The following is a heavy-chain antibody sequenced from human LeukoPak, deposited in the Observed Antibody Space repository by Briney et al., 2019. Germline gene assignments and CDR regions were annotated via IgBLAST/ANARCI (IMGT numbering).Heavy chain of an antibody. CDR1: GFTFGSYA. J-gene: IGHJ4*02. CDR2: ITGRGDST. CDR3: AKTMKVKTYYYGSGTWAPGY. D-gene: IGHD3-10*01. Sequence: GGSLRLSCADSGFTFGSYAMSWVRQAPGKALEWVSTITGRGDSTYYADSVKGRFAISRDNSKNTLYLQMNSLRAEDTAVYYCAKTMKVKTYYYGSGTWAPGYWGQGTLVTVSS. V-gene: IGHV3-23*01.